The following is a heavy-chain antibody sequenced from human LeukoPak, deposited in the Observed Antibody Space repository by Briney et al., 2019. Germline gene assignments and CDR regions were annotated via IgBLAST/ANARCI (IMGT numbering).Heavy chain of an antibody. D-gene: IGHD3-22*01. CDR3: TRYDSDTAMLDY. Sequence: PSETLSLTCTVFGGSISSYYWSWIRQPPGKGLEWIGYIYYSGSTNYNPSLKSRVTISVDTSKNQFSLKLSSVTAADTAVYYCTRYDSDTAMLDYWGQGTLVTVSS. J-gene: IGHJ4*02. V-gene: IGHV4-59*08. CDR2: IYYSGST. CDR1: GGSISSYY.